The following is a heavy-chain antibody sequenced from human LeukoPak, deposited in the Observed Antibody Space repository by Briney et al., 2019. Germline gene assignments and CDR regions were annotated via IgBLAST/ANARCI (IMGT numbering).Heavy chain of an antibody. J-gene: IGHJ5*02. Sequence: SETLSLTCTVSGGSISSSSYYWGWIRQPPGKGLEWIGSIYYSGSTYYNPSLKSRATISVDTSQNQFSLQLSSVTAADTAVYYCAGHFYDFWSGYYRTDNWFDPWGQGTLVTVSS. CDR1: GGSISSSSYY. CDR3: AGHFYDFWSGYYRTDNWFDP. CDR2: IYYSGST. D-gene: IGHD3-3*01. V-gene: IGHV4-39*01.